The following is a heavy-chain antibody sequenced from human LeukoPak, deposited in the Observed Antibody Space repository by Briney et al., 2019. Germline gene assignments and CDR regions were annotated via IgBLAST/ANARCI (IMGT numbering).Heavy chain of an antibody. CDR2: MNPNSGNT. J-gene: IGHJ3*02. D-gene: IGHD2-21*01. CDR3: ASRPGGHYSGAFDI. Sequence: GASVKVSCKASGYTFTSYDINWVRQATGQGLEWMGWMNPNSGNTGYAQKFQGRVTMARNTSISTAYMELSSLRSEDTAVYYCASRPGGHYSGAFDIWGQGTMVTVSS. V-gene: IGHV1-8*01. CDR1: GYTFTSYD.